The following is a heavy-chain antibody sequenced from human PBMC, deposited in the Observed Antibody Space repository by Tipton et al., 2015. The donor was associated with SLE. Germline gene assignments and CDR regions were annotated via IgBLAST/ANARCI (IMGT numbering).Heavy chain of an antibody. J-gene: IGHJ5*02. CDR1: GFSISSSSYT. V-gene: IGHV4-39*01. D-gene: IGHD3-10*01. CDR2: IHYSGTT. Sequence: VKPSETLSLTCTVSGFSISSSSYTWGWIRQPPGKGLEWIGTIHYSGTTYYNPSLRSRVTISVDTSKNQFSLKLSSVTAADTAVYYCARLPTGVPNWFDPWGQGTLVTVSS. CDR3: ARLPTGVPNWFDP.